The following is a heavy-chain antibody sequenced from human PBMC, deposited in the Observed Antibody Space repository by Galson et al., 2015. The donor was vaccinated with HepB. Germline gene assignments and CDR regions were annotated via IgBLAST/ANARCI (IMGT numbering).Heavy chain of an antibody. D-gene: IGHD3-22*01. CDR2: ISSSGSTI. CDR1: GFTFSSYE. Sequence: SLRLSCAASGFTFSSYEMNWVRQAPGKGLEWVSYISSSGSTIYYADSVKGRFTISRDNAKNSLYLQMNSLRAEDTAVYYCARDRGYDSSGYSDHDAFDIWGQGTMVTVSS. J-gene: IGHJ3*02. CDR3: ARDRGYDSSGYSDHDAFDI. V-gene: IGHV3-48*03.